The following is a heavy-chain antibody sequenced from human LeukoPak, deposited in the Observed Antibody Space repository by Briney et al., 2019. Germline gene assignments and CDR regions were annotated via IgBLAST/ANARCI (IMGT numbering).Heavy chain of an antibody. Sequence: SVKVSCKASGGTFSSYAISWVRQAPGQGLEWMGRIIPILGIANYTQKFQGRVTMTRDTSTSTVYMELSSLRSEDTAVYYCARDRDRGWPEYYYYYGMDVWGQGTTVTVSS. D-gene: IGHD6-19*01. CDR3: ARDRDRGWPEYYYYYGMDV. V-gene: IGHV1-69*04. J-gene: IGHJ6*02. CDR2: IIPILGIA. CDR1: GGTFSSYA.